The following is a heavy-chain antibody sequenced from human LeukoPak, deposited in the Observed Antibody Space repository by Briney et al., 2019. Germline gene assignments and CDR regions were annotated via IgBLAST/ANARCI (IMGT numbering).Heavy chain of an antibody. D-gene: IGHD1-7*01. V-gene: IGHV3-21*06. CDR2: ISSRSTYR. J-gene: IGHJ4*02. Sequence: GGSLRLSCAASGFTFSDYSMNWARQAPGKGLEWVSSISSRSTYRYYADSVKGRFTISRDNAKNSLCLQMNSLRAEDTAVYYCARVKTRLELPTSFDYWGQGTLVTVSS. CDR1: GFTFSDYS. CDR3: ARVKTRLELPTSFDY.